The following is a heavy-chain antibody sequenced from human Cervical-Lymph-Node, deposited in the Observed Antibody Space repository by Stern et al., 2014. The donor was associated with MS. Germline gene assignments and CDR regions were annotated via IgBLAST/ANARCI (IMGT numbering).Heavy chain of an antibody. V-gene: IGHV3-33*01. Sequence: VQLVESGGGVVQPGRSLRLACAASGFTFSAYGMHWVRQAPGQGLEWVAGIWHDGRNKYFADSVKGRFTSSRDNSANTLYLQMNSLRAEDTAVYFCARDLGYSNYPFDYWGQGAQVTVSS. J-gene: IGHJ4*02. CDR3: ARDLGYSNYPFDY. CDR2: IWHDGRNK. CDR1: GFTFSAYG. D-gene: IGHD4-11*01.